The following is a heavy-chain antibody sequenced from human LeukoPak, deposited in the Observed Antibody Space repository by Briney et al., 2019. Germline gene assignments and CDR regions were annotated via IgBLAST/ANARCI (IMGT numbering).Heavy chain of an antibody. Sequence: QPGGSLRPSCSASGFTFSSYAMHWVRQAPGKGLEYVSVIGSNGGSIYYADSVKGRFTISRDNSKNTLYLQMSSLRAEDTAVYYCVKTFRYCSGGSCQDYWGQGTLVTVSS. CDR3: VKTFRYCSGGSCQDY. CDR2: IGSNGGSI. CDR1: GFTFSSYA. J-gene: IGHJ4*02. V-gene: IGHV3-64D*06. D-gene: IGHD2-15*01.